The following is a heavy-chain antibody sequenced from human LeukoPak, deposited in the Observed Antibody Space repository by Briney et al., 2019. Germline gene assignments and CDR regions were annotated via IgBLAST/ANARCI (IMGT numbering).Heavy chain of an antibody. D-gene: IGHD6-13*01. Sequence: GGSLRLSCAASGFTFSSYAMSWVRQAPGKGLEWVSAISGSGGSTYYADSVKGRFTISRDNAKNSLYLQMNSLRAEDTAVYYCAKSRSSWAEYFQHWGQGTLVTVSS. V-gene: IGHV3-23*01. CDR3: AKSRSSWAEYFQH. J-gene: IGHJ1*01. CDR2: ISGSGGST. CDR1: GFTFSSYA.